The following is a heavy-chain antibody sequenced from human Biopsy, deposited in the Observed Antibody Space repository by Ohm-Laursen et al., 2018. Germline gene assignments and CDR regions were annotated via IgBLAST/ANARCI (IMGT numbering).Heavy chain of an antibody. CDR3: ARAKSVLDYFYGLDV. V-gene: IGHV3-66*01. CDR1: GFTVYNNY. J-gene: IGHJ6*02. D-gene: IGHD5/OR15-5a*01. Sequence: GSLRLSCAASGFTVYNNYMTWVRQAPGKGLEWVSLIYSGGDTRYADSVKGRFTISRDSSKNTLYLQMNSLRVEDTAVYYCARAKSVLDYFYGLDVWGQGTTVTVSS. CDR2: IYSGGDT.